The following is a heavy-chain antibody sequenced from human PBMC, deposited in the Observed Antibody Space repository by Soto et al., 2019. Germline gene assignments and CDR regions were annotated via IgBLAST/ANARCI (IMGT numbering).Heavy chain of an antibody. CDR3: TRWNGYGDL. V-gene: IGHV3-23*01. CDR1: GFSFSTYG. J-gene: IGHJ5*02. D-gene: IGHD1-1*01. Sequence: EMQLLESGGGLVQPGGSLRLSCVVSGFSFSTYGVTWVRQAPGKGQEWVCGVSGGSGVTHYTDSVKGRFTISGDDSKNTVYLQMHSLRGEDTAVYYCTRWNGYGDLWGQGTLVTVSS. CDR2: VSGGSGVT.